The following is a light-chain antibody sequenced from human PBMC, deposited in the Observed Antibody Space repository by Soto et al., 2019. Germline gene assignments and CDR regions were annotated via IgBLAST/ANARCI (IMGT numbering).Light chain of an antibody. J-gene: IGKJ1*01. V-gene: IGKV1-5*01. CDR2: DAS. Sequence: DIQMTQSPSTLSASVGDRVTITFRASHSISILVAWYQQKPGKAPKLLIYDASSLESRVPSRFSGSGSGTEFTLTISSLQPDDFATYYCQQYNSYWTFGQGTKVDIK. CDR1: HSISIL. CDR3: QQYNSYWT.